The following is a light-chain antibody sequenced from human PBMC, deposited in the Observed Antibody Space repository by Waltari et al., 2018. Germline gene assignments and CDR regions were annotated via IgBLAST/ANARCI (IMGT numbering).Light chain of an antibody. V-gene: IGKV3-11*01. Sequence: EIVLTQSPATLSLSPGERATLSCRASQSVSNYLAWYQQGPGQAPRLLVYDASNRATGIPARFSGSGSGTDFTLTISSLEPEDFAVYYCQQRTYWPPAITVGQGTRLEIK. J-gene: IGKJ5*01. CDR2: DAS. CDR3: QQRTYWPPAIT. CDR1: QSVSNY.